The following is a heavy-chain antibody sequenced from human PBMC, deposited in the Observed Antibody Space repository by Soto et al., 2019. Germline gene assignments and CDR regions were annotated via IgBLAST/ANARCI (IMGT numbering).Heavy chain of an antibody. CDR2: MYHGGRT. CDR3: ARDPGYCTNGVCPIFDF. Sequence: SETLSLTCTVSGDSVTNYFWSWMRQPPGKGLEWIGHMYHGGRTNYSPSLKSRVTMSLDSSKNQSSLNLSSVTAADTAVYFCARDPGYCTNGVCPIFDFWGQGVLVTVSS. V-gene: IGHV4-59*02. D-gene: IGHD2-8*01. J-gene: IGHJ4*02. CDR1: GDSVTNYF.